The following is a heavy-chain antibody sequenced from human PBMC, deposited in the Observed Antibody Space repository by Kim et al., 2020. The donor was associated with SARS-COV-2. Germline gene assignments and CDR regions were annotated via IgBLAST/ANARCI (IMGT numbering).Heavy chain of an antibody. J-gene: IGHJ5*02. CDR2: INHSGST. D-gene: IGHD3-10*01. CDR1: GGSFSGYY. Sequence: SETLSLTCAVYGGSFSGYYWSWIRQPPGKGLEWIGEINHSGSTNYNPSLKSRVTISVDTSKNQFSLKLSSVTAADTAVYYCAGVGSYWFDPWGQGTLVTVSS. V-gene: IGHV4-34*01. CDR3: AGVGSYWFDP.